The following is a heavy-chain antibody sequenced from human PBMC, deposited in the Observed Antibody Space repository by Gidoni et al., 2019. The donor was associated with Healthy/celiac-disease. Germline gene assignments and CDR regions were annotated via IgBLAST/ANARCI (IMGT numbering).Heavy chain of an antibody. V-gene: IGHV3-23*01. J-gene: IGHJ4*02. CDR1: GFTFSSYA. Sequence: EVQLLESGGGLVQPRGSLRLSCAASGFTFSSYAMSWVRQAPGKGLEWVSAISGSGGSTYYADSVKGRFTISRDNSKNTLYLQMNSLRAEDTAVYYCAKDIRSLSRIYGADVGGDYWGQGTLVTVSS. CDR3: AKDIRSLSRIYGADVGGDY. CDR2: ISGSGGST. D-gene: IGHD4-17*01.